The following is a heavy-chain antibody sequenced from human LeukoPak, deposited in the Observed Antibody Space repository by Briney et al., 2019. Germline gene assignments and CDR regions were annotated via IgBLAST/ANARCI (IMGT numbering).Heavy chain of an antibody. CDR2: IIPIFGTA. CDR1: GGTFSSYA. D-gene: IGHD2-2*01. V-gene: IGHV1-69*05. CDR3: ARDSGLQVVPAAGGDYYYYYYMDV. J-gene: IGHJ6*03. Sequence: EASVKVSCKASGGTFSSYAISWVRQAPGQGLEWMGGIIPIFGTANYAQKFQGRVTITTDESTSTAYMELSSLRSEDTAVYYCARDSGLQVVPAAGGDYYYYYYMDVWGKGTTVTVSS.